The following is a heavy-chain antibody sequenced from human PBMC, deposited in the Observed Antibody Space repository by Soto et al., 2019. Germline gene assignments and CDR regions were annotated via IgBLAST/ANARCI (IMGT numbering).Heavy chain of an antibody. J-gene: IGHJ6*02. CDR2: IYYSGST. D-gene: IGHD2-2*02. CDR3: ARGNCSSTSCYTLFCYYYYGMDV. Sequence: SETLSLTCTVSGGSISSGGYYWSWILQHPGKGLEWIVYIYYSGSTYYNPSLKSRVTISVDTSKNQFSLKLSSVTAADTAVYYCARGNCSSTSCYTLFCYYYYGMDVWGQGTTVTVSS. CDR1: GGSISSGGYY. V-gene: IGHV4-31*03.